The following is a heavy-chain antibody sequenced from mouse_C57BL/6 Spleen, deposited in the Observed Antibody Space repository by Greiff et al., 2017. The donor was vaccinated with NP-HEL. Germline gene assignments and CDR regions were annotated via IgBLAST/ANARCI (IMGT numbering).Heavy chain of an antibody. Sequence: QVQLQQSGPELVKPGASVKISCKASGYSFRSYYIHWVKQRPGQGLEWIGWIYPGSGNTKYNEKFKGKATLTADTSSNTAYMQLSSLTSEDSAVYYCANGNWDGSAYWGQGTLVTVSA. V-gene: IGHV1-66*01. CDR2: IYPGSGNT. CDR3: ANGNWDGSAY. J-gene: IGHJ3*01. D-gene: IGHD4-1*01. CDR1: GYSFRSYY.